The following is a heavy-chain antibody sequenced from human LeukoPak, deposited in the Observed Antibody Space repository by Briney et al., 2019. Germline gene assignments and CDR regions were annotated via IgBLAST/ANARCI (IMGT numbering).Heavy chain of an antibody. J-gene: IGHJ3*02. V-gene: IGHV1-69*05. CDR1: GGTFSSYA. CDR3: ARGPKGDAFDI. Sequence: ASVKVSCKXSGGTFSSYAISWVRQAPGQGLEWMGRIIPIFGTANYAQKFQGRVTITTDESTSTAYMELSSLRSEDTAVYYCARGPKGDAFDIWGQGTMVTVSS. CDR2: IIPIFGTA.